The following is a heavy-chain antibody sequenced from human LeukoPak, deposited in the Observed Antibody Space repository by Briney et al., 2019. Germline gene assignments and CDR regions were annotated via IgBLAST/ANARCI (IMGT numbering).Heavy chain of an antibody. J-gene: IGHJ4*02. V-gene: IGHV3-30*02. CDR1: GFTFSSYG. D-gene: IGHD1-26*01. Sequence: GGSLRLSCAASGFTFSSYGMHWVRQAPGKGLEWVAFTRYDGSNKYYADSVKGRFTLSRDNSKNMLYLQMNSLRAEDTAVYYCAKDPQKWESYFDYWGQGTLVTVSS. CDR2: TRYDGSNK. CDR3: AKDPQKWESYFDY.